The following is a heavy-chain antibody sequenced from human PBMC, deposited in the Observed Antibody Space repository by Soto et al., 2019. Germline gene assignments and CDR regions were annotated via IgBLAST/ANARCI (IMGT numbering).Heavy chain of an antibody. J-gene: IGHJ4*02. Sequence: SETLSLTCTVSGGSISSGGYYWSWIRQHPGKGLEWIGYIYYSGSTYYNPSLKSRVTISVDTSKNQFSLKLSSVTAADTAVYYCARAKYDSSGYYYYFDYWGQGTLVTVSS. CDR3: ARAKYDSSGYYYYFDY. CDR1: GGSISSGGYY. CDR2: IYYSGST. D-gene: IGHD3-22*01. V-gene: IGHV4-31*03.